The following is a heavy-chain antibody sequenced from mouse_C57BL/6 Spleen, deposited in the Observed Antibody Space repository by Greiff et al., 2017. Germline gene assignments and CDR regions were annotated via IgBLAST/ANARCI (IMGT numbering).Heavy chain of an antibody. CDR1: GFTFTDYY. CDR2: IRNKANGYTT. D-gene: IGHD3-2*02. V-gene: IGHV7-3*01. Sequence: EVKLVESGGGLVQPGGSLSLSCAASGFTFTDYYMSWVRQPPGKALEWLGFIRNKANGYTTEYSASVKGRFTISRDNSQSILYLQMNALRAEDSATYYCARYPDSSGATWFAYWGQGTLVTVSA. CDR3: ARYPDSSGATWFAY. J-gene: IGHJ3*01.